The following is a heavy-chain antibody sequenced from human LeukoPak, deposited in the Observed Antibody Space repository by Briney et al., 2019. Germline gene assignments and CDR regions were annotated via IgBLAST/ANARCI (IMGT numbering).Heavy chain of an antibody. CDR3: ARALLGGNWFDP. CDR2: IYHSGST. V-gene: IGHV4-30-2*01. J-gene: IGHJ5*02. Sequence: TPSETLSLTCAVSGGSISSGGYSWSWIRQPPGKGLEWIGYIYHSGSTYYSPSLKSRVTISVDRSKNQFSLKLSSVTAADTAVYYCARALLGGNWFDPWGQGTLVTVSS. D-gene: IGHD1-26*01. CDR1: GGSISSGGYS.